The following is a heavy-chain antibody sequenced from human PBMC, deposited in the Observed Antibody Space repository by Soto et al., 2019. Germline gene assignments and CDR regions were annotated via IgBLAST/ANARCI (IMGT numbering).Heavy chain of an antibody. CDR2: ISTSSYYM. CDR3: ARDSGTVGPLTKVTPFDF. CDR1: GFTFSSYS. Sequence: VQLVESGGGLVEAGGSLILSCAASGFTFSSYSMNWVRQVPGKGLEWVSSISTSSYYMYYADSVKGRFTVSRDNAKNSLYLQMNSLRAEDTAVYYCARDSGTVGPLTKVTPFDFWGQGTLVTVSS. V-gene: IGHV3-21*02. D-gene: IGHD4-17*01. J-gene: IGHJ4*02.